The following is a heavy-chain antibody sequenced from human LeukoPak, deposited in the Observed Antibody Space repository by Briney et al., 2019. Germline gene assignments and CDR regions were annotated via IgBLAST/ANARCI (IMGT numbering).Heavy chain of an antibody. CDR3: FGTPKDILTGYYRIGAFDI. CDR2: ISSSSSTK. Sequence: EGSLRLSCEASGFTFSSYSMNWVRQAPGKGLERVSYISSSSSTKKYVDSVKGRFTISRDNAKNSLYLQMNSLRAEDTAVYYCFGTPKDILTGYYRIGAFDIWGQGTMVTVSS. J-gene: IGHJ3*02. D-gene: IGHD3-9*01. CDR1: GFTFSSYS. V-gene: IGHV3-48*01.